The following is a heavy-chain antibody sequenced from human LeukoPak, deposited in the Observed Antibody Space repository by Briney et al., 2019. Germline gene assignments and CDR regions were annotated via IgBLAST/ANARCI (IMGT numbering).Heavy chain of an antibody. D-gene: IGHD3-3*01. V-gene: IGHV3-53*01. CDR3: ARGRGLGVVSPYFDY. CDR2: IYGDGRT. Sequence: PGGSLRLSCAVSGLSVSTNYMSWVRQAPGNGLERVSVIYGDGRTSHSASVRGRFTISRDNSKNIVSLQMNNLRAEDTAVYYCARGRGLGVVSPYFDYWGQGTLVTVSS. J-gene: IGHJ4*02. CDR1: GLSVSTNY.